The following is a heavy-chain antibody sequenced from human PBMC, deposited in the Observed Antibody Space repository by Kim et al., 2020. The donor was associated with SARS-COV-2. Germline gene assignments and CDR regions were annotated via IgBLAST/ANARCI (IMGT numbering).Heavy chain of an antibody. V-gene: IGHV1-69*04. Sequence: CQGRVTITADKSTSTAYMELSSLRSEDTAVYYCARVDYYDSSGYYDWFDPWGQGTLVTVSS. J-gene: IGHJ5*02. D-gene: IGHD3-22*01. CDR3: ARVDYYDSSGYYDWFDP.